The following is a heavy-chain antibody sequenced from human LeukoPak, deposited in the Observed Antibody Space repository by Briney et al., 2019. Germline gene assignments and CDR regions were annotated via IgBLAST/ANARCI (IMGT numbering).Heavy chain of an antibody. V-gene: IGHV3-48*01. CDR2: IHSSSSTI. J-gene: IGHJ4*02. CDR3: ARVVQDVTGADY. CDR1: GFTFSTYH. Sequence: GGSLRLSCAASGFTFSTYHMNWVRQAPGKGLEWLSYIHSSSSTIYYADSVRGRFTISRDNAKNSLYLQMNSLRAEDTAVYYCARVVQDVTGADYWGQGTLVTVSP. D-gene: IGHD2-8*02.